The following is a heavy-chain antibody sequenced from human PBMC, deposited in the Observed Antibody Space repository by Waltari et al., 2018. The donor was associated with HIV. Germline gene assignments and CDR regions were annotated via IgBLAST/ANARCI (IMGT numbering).Heavy chain of an antibody. J-gene: IGHJ4*01. Sequence: QVQLQESGPGLVKPAQTLSLTCKVSGLAPSGAEHHWAWIRQRSGKDLEWIGYVSFFFSYFDSPSRQRRVTSSADRSQSTFSLDLTSVTAADTAMYYCARAETYHLDPNGYYFFDLGGHGTLVTVSS. V-gene: IGHV4-31*02. CDR1: GLAPSGAEHH. CDR3: ARAETYHLDPNGYYFFDL. CDR2: VSFFFSY. D-gene: IGHD5-18*01.